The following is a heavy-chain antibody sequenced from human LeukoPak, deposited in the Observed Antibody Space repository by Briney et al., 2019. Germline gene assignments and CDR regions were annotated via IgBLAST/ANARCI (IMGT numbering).Heavy chain of an antibody. D-gene: IGHD4-17*01. CDR2: INPNDGGT. CDR3: ARDDYGDLQYFEN. CDR1: GYTFTKNF. V-gene: IGHV1-2*02. Sequence: ASVKVSCKASGYTFTKNFLHWVRQAPGQGLEWMGWINPNDGGTLYAQKFQGRVTMTTDTSTTTAYMEMSTLTSDDTAVYYCARDDYGDLQYFENWGQGTLVTVSS. J-gene: IGHJ4*02.